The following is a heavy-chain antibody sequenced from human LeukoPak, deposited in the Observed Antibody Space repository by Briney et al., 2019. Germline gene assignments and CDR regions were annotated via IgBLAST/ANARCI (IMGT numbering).Heavy chain of an antibody. Sequence: KPSETLSLTCTVSGGSISSYYWSWIRQPPGKGLEWIGYIYYSGSTNYNPSLKSRVTISVDTSKSQFSLKLSSVTAADTAVYYCAGFGELYYYYGMDVWGQGTTVTVSS. V-gene: IGHV4-59*08. CDR1: GGSISSYY. D-gene: IGHD3-10*01. J-gene: IGHJ6*02. CDR3: AGFGELYYYYGMDV. CDR2: IYYSGST.